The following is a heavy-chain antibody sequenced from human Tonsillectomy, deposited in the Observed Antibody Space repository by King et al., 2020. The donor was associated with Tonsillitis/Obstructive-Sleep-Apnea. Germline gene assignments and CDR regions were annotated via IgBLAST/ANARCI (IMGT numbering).Heavy chain of an antibody. CDR3: ARDGYSSSWYYFDY. CDR2: IISSSSTI. CDR1: GFTFSSYS. V-gene: IGHV3-48*02. D-gene: IGHD6-13*01. J-gene: IGHJ4*02. Sequence: EVQLVESGGGLVQPGGSLRLSCAASGFTFSSYSMNWVRQAPGKGLGWVSYIISSSSTIYYADFGKGRFTISRDNAKNSLYLQMNSLGDEDTAVYYCARDGYSSSWYYFDYWGQGTLVTVSS.